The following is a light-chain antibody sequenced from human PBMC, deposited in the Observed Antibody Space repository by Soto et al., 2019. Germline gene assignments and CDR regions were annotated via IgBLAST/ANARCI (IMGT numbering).Light chain of an antibody. CDR3: QHYKTWPLS. CDR1: QSIGST. CDR2: DAS. Sequence: IGMTQSPATLSVSPGERATLSCRASQSIGSTLAWYQQKPGQTPRLLIYDASTRATGIPARFSGIGSGTEFTLIISSLQSEDFAVYYCQHYKTWPLSFGGGTKVEI. J-gene: IGKJ4*01. V-gene: IGKV3-15*01.